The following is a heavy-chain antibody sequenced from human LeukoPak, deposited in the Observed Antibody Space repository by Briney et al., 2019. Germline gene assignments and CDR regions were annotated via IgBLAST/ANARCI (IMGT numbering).Heavy chain of an antibody. CDR2: ITPNLAIT. D-gene: IGHD2-2*01. V-gene: IGHV1-69*04. Sequence: SVKASCKASGGTFSSYSISWVRQAPGQGPEWLGRITPNLAITDYAQKFRGRVTLTADKSTSTVYMELGSLTSEDTAAYYCARDSALRCSSTSCYLDYWGQGTLVTVSS. CDR1: GGTFSSYS. J-gene: IGHJ4*02. CDR3: ARDSALRCSSTSCYLDY.